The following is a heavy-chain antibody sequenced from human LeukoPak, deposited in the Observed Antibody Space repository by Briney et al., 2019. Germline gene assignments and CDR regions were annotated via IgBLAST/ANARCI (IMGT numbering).Heavy chain of an antibody. D-gene: IGHD2-2*02. CDR3: ARVQYQLLYSGWFDP. CDR2: IIPIFGTA. Sequence: VASVKVSCKASGGTFSSYAISWVRQAPGQGLEWMGGIIPIFGTANYAQKFQGRVTITADESTSTAYMELSSLRSEDTAVYYCARVQYQLLYSGWFDPWGQGTLVTASS. J-gene: IGHJ5*02. CDR1: GGTFSSYA. V-gene: IGHV1-69*01.